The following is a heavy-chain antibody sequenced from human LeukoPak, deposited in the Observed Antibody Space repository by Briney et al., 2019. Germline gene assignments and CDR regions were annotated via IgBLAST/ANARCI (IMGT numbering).Heavy chain of an antibody. Sequence: GASVKVSCKASGGTFDSSPITWVRQAPGQGLEWMGRIIPILAVANYAQKFQGRVTITADKSTRTAYMELITLRSEDTAVYYCAREYGNLTMVINFDFWGQGTLVTVSS. CDR3: AREYGNLTMVINFDF. J-gene: IGHJ4*02. V-gene: IGHV1-69*04. CDR1: GGTFDSSP. D-gene: IGHD4/OR15-4a*01. CDR2: IIPILAVA.